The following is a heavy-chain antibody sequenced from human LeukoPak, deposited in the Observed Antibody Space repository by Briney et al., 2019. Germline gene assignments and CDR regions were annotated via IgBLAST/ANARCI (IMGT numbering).Heavy chain of an antibody. J-gene: IGHJ4*02. CDR2: GTAGDT. CDR3: ARDGRDYYDSSGYPDY. V-gene: IGHV3-13*03. D-gene: IGHD3-22*01. Sequence: GGSLRLSCAACGSTFSSYDMHWVRQPIGTAGDTYYPGSVKGQFAISRENAKNSLYLQMNSLRAGDTAVYYCARDGRDYYDSSGYPDYWGQGTLVTVSS. CDR1: GSTFSSYD.